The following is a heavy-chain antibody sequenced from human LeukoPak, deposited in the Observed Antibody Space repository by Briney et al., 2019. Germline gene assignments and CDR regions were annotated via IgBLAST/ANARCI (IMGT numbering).Heavy chain of an antibody. D-gene: IGHD3-3*01. CDR1: GGSISSYY. V-gene: IGHV4-59*01. CDR2: IYYSGST. J-gene: IGHJ6*02. Sequence: SSETLSPTCTVSGGSISSYYWSWIRQPPGKGLEWIGYIYYSGSTNYNPSLKSRVTISVDTSKNQFSLKLSSVTAADTAVYYCARGPEEVAYYDFWSGYSSWYYGMDVWGQGTTVTVSS. CDR3: ARGPEEVAYYDFWSGYSSWYYGMDV.